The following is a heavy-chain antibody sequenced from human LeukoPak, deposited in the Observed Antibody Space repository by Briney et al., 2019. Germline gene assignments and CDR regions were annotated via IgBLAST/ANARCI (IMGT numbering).Heavy chain of an antibody. CDR1: GGSFSGYY. Sequence: SETLSLTCAVYGGSFSGYYWSWIRQPPGKGLEWIGEINHSGSTNYNPSLKSRVTISVDTSKNQFSLKVSSVTAADTAVYYCARRMGRRFGERYYYYHYMDVWGKGTTVTISS. D-gene: IGHD3-10*01. CDR2: INHSGST. CDR3: ARRMGRRFGERYYYYHYMDV. J-gene: IGHJ6*03. V-gene: IGHV4-34*01.